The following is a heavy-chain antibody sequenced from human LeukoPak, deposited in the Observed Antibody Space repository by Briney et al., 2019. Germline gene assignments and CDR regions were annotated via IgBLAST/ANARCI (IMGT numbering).Heavy chain of an antibody. CDR1: GGSVRGYY. CDR2: INHSGST. Sequence: PSETLSLTCAVDGGSVRGYYWSWLRQPPGKGLEWVGEINHSGSTNYNPSLKSRVTISVDTSKNQFSLKLSSVTAADTAVYYCARGKGGRSDSSGYYPNWGQGTLVTVSS. V-gene: IGHV4-34*01. J-gene: IGHJ4*02. D-gene: IGHD3-22*01. CDR3: ARGKGGRSDSSGYYPN.